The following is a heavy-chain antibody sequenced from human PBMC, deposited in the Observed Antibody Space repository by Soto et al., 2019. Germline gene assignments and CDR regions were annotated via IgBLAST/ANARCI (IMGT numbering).Heavy chain of an antibody. CDR3: ARDSYDFWSGPAVGDY. V-gene: IGHV3-33*01. Sequence: GGSLRLSCAASGFTFSSYGMHWVRQAPGKGLEWVAVIWYDGSNKYYADSVKGRFTISRDNSKNTLYLQMNSLRAEETAVYYCARDSYDFWSGPAVGDYWGQGTLVTVSS. CDR2: IWYDGSNK. D-gene: IGHD3-3*01. CDR1: GFTFSSYG. J-gene: IGHJ4*02.